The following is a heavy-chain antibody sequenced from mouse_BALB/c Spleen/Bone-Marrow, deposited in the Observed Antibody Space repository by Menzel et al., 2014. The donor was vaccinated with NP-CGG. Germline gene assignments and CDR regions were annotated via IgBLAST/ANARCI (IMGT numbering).Heavy chain of an antibody. CDR3: TRRLLYYAMDY. CDR2: INPSNGGT. J-gene: IGHJ4*01. D-gene: IGHD2-13*01. Sequence: QVQLQQSGAELVRPGASVKLSCKASGYAFTSYYMYWVKQRPGQGLEWIGEINPSNGGTNFNEKFKSKATLTVDKSSSTAYMQPSSPTSEDSAVYYCTRRLLYYAMDYWGQGTSVTVSS. V-gene: IGHV1S81*02. CDR1: GYAFTSYY.